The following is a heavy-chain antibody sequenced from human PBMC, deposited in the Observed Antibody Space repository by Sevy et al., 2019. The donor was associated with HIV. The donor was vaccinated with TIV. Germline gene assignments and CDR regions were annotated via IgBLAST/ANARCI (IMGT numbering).Heavy chain of an antibody. J-gene: IGHJ3*02. V-gene: IGHV1-2*06. CDR1: EYSFTAYY. CDR3: ARVDTIFVANFAFDI. D-gene: IGHD3-3*01. CDR2: INPNSGGT. Sequence: ASVKVSCKASEYSFTAYYIHWVRQAPGQGLEWMGRINPNSGGTNYSQKFQGRVTMTSDTSISTAYMELSRLRSDDTAVFYCARVDTIFVANFAFDIWGQGTMVTVSS.